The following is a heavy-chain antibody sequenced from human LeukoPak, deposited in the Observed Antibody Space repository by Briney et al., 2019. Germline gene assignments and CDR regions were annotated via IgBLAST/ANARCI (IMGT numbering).Heavy chain of an antibody. CDR3: ARDGETARTAGY. CDR1: GFTFSSYA. J-gene: IGHJ4*02. Sequence: GGSLRLSCTASGFTFSSYAMIWVRQLPGKGLEGLGWVSSISVSGSSTYYANSVKGRFTVSRDNCKHTLYLQMDSLRAEDTAAYYCARDGETARTAGYWGQGTLVTVSS. CDR2: ISVSGSST. D-gene: IGHD1/OR15-1a*01. V-gene: IGHV3-23*01.